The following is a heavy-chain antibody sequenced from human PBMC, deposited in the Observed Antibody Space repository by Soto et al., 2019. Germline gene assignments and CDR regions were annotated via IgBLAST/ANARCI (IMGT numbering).Heavy chain of an antibody. D-gene: IGHD2-21*01. Sequence: VLLLESGGGLVQHGASLRLSCEASGITFRSYALSWVRQAPGKGLEWVSGISDTGTSAYYADSVKGRFTISRDNSKNTLSLQMKRLRADDTAMYYCAKAGGRVIDAYDTWAQGTLVIVSS. J-gene: IGHJ5*02. CDR2: ISDTGTSA. CDR1: GITFRSYA. V-gene: IGHV3-23*01. CDR3: AKAGGRVIDAYDT.